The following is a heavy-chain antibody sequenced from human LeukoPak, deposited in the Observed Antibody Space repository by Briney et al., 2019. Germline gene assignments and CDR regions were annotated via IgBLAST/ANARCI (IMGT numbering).Heavy chain of an antibody. CDR3: ATDLLDY. CDR2: IKRKTEGGTT. V-gene: IGHV3-15*01. J-gene: IGHJ4*02. Sequence: GGFLRLSCAASGFTFSNAWMSWVRQAPGKGLEWVGRIKRKTEGGTTEYAAPVKGRFTISRDDSENTVYLQISSLKTEDTAMYYCATDLLDYWGQGTLVTVSS. CDR1: GFTFSNAW.